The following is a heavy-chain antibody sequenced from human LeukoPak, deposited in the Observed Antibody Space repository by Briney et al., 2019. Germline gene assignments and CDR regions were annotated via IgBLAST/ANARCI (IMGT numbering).Heavy chain of an antibody. Sequence: SETLSLTCTVSGGSISSSSYYWGWIRQPPGKGLEWIGSIYYSGSTYYNPSLKSRVTMSVDTSKNQFSLKLSSVTAADTAVYYCARVAPYCSSTSCYAGGGWFDPWGQGTLVTVSS. CDR2: IYYSGST. CDR3: ARVAPYCSSTSCYAGGGWFDP. V-gene: IGHV4-39*07. D-gene: IGHD2-2*01. CDR1: GGSISSSSYY. J-gene: IGHJ5*02.